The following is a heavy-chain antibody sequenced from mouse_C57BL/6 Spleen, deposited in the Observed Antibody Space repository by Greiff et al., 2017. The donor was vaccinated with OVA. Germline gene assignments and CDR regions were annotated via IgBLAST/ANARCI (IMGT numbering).Heavy chain of an antibody. CDR3: AKGADYYGSSRYFDV. CDR1: GYTFTSYW. D-gene: IGHD1-1*01. CDR2: IYPGSGST. J-gene: IGHJ1*03. Sequence: QVQLKQPGAELVKPGASVKMSCKASGYTFTSYWITWVKQRPGQGLEWIGDIYPGSGSTNYNEKFKSKATLTVDTSSSTAYMQLSSLTSEDSAVYYCAKGADYYGSSRYFDVWGTGTTVTVSS. V-gene: IGHV1-55*01.